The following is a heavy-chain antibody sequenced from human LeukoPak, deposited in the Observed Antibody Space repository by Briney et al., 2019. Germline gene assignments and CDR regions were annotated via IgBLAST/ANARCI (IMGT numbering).Heavy chain of an antibody. Sequence: PGGSLRLSCAASGFTFDDYAMHWVRQAPGKGLEWDSGISWNSGTIGYAGSVKGRFTIYRENAKNSLYLQMTSLRAEDTAVYYCARGVTIFGVVTKEDYWGQGTLVTVSS. J-gene: IGHJ4*02. V-gene: IGHV3-9*01. CDR1: GFTFDDYA. CDR2: ISWNSGTI. CDR3: ARGVTIFGVVTKEDY. D-gene: IGHD3-3*01.